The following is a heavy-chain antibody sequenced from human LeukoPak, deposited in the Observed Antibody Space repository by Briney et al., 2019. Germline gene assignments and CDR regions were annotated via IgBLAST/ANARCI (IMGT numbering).Heavy chain of an antibody. CDR3: ARAEYYDSSGYYFPGLG. CDR1: GGTFSSYA. Sequence: ASVKVSCKASGGTFSSYAISWVRQAPGQGLEWMGRIIPILGIANYAQKFQGRVTITADKSTSTAYMELSSLRSEDTAVYYCARAEYYDSSGYYFPGLGWGQGTLVTVSS. CDR2: IIPILGIA. V-gene: IGHV1-69*04. D-gene: IGHD3-22*01. J-gene: IGHJ4*02.